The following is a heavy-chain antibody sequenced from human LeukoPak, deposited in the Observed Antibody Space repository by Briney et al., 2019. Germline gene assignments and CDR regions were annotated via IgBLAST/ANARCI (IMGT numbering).Heavy chain of an antibody. Sequence: ASVTVSCKASGYTFTSYGISWVRQAPGQGLEWMGWISAYNGNTNYAQKLQGRVTMTTGTSTSTAYMELRSLRSDDTAVYHCARGGWRNWYLDLWGRGSLVTVSS. D-gene: IGHD6-19*01. CDR2: ISAYNGNT. J-gene: IGHJ2*01. CDR1: GYTFTSYG. V-gene: IGHV1-18*01. CDR3: ARGGWRNWYLDL.